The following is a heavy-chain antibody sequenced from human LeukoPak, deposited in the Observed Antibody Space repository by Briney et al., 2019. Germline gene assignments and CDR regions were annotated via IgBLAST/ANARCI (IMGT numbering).Heavy chain of an antibody. V-gene: IGHV1-8*01. CDR1: RYTFSNYD. CDR2: MSPNSGNT. J-gene: IGHJ3*02. CDR3: ARDHLWGSSDAFDI. Sequence: EASVKVSCKASRYTFSNYDINWVRQATGQGLEWMGWMSPNSGNTGYAQKFQGRVTMTRNTSISTAYMELTSLRSEDTAVYYCARDHLWGSSDAFDIWGQGTMVTVSS. D-gene: IGHD3-16*01.